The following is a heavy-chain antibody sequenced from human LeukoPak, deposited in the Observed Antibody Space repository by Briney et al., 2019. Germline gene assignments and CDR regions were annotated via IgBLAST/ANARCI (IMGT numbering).Heavy chain of an antibody. Sequence: GGSLRLSCAASGFTFSSYIVTWVRQAPGKGLEWVSSISGSGSTTYFADSVKGRFTISRDNSKNTLYLQMSSLRAEDTAVYYCARDMGYCSSTSCYTAHFDYWGQGTLVTVSS. V-gene: IGHV3-23*01. J-gene: IGHJ4*02. CDR3: ARDMGYCSSTSCYTAHFDY. D-gene: IGHD2-2*02. CDR1: GFTFSSYI. CDR2: ISGSGSTT.